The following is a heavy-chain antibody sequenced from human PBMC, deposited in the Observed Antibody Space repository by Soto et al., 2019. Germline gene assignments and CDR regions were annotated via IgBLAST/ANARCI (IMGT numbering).Heavy chain of an antibody. V-gene: IGHV5-51*01. Sequence: GESLKISCKGSGYIFTDHCIVWVRQMAGKGLEWVGIICPGYSNIIYSPSVQGQVTISADMSISTAYLQWSSLKASDTAKYYCARLGFEYDTSTPYYNVLNYYGVDVWGQGTTVTVSS. CDR3: ARLGFEYDTSTPYYNVLNYYGVDV. J-gene: IGHJ6*02. D-gene: IGHD3-9*01. CDR1: GYIFTDHC. CDR2: ICPGYSNI.